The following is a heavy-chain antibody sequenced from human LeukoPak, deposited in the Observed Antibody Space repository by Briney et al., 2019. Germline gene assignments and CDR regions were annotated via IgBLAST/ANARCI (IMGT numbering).Heavy chain of an antibody. CDR3: VREPWWDV. D-gene: IGHD2-8*02. CDR2: IYTSGST. CDR1: GGSISSGSYY. J-gene: IGHJ6*04. V-gene: IGHV4-61*02. Sequence: PSETLSLTCTVSGGSISSGSYYWSWIRQPAGKGLEWIGRIYTSGSTNYNPSLKSRVTISVDTSKNQFSLKLSSVTAADTAVYYCVREPWWDVWGKGTTVTVSS.